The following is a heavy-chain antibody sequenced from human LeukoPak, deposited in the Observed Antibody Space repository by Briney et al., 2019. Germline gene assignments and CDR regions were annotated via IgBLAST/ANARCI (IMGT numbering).Heavy chain of an antibody. V-gene: IGHV3-23*01. CDR1: GFTFSSYA. CDR3: AKESIGDYDFWSGYYEDY. J-gene: IGHJ4*02. CDR2: ISGSGGST. D-gene: IGHD3-3*01. Sequence: GGSLRLSCAASGFTFSSYAMSWVRQAPGKGLEWVSAISGSGGSTYYADSVKGRFTISRDNSKNTLYLQMNSLRAEDTAVYYCAKESIGDYDFWSGYYEDYWGQGTLVTVSS.